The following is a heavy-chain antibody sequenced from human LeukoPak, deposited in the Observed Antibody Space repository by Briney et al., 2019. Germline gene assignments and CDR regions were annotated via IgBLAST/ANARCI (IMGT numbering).Heavy chain of an antibody. J-gene: IGHJ4*02. D-gene: IGHD4-17*01. CDR2: IYYSGST. V-gene: IGHV4-39*01. CDR3: ASPPKATVTTGYYFDY. Sequence: SETLSLTCTVSGGSISSSSYYWGWICQPPGKGLEWIGSIYYSGSTYYNPSLKSRVTISVDTSKNQFSLKLSSVTAADTAVYYCASPPKATVTTGYYFDYWGQGTLVTVSS. CDR1: GGSISSSSYY.